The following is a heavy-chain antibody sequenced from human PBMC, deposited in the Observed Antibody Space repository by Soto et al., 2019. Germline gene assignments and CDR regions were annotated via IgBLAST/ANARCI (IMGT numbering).Heavy chain of an antibody. Sequence: PGGSLRLSCAASGFTFNNYGMHWVRQAPGKGLEWVAVIWYDGSNKYYADSVKGRFTISRDNSKNTLYLQMNSLRAEDTAVYYCARDTEPITLIVVAPGDYWGQGTLVTVSS. CDR2: IWYDGSNK. D-gene: IGHD3-22*01. J-gene: IGHJ4*02. V-gene: IGHV3-33*01. CDR3: ARDTEPITLIVVAPGDY. CDR1: GFTFNNYG.